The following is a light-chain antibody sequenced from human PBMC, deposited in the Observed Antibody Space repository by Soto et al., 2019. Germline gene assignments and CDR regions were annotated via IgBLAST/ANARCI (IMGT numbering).Light chain of an antibody. CDR3: KQYGSSLWT. V-gene: IGKV3-20*01. Sequence: EIVLTRSPGTLSLSPGERATLYCRASQSVSSSYLTWYQQKPGQAPSLLIFGASSRATGIPDRFSGRGSGTDFTLTISRLEPEYFAVYYCKQYGSSLWTFGQGTKVEIK. J-gene: IGKJ1*01. CDR2: GAS. CDR1: QSVSSSY.